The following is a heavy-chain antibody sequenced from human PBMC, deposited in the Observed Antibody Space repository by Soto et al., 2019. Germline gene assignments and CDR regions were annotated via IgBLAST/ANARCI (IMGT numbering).Heavy chain of an antibody. D-gene: IGHD6-19*01. Sequence: GGSLRLSCAASGFTFSSYAMSWVRQAPGKGLEWVSAISGSGGSTYYADSVKGRFTISRDNSKNTLYLQMNSLRAEDTAVYYGSKHCRKSGCTTDWRAFDIWGQGTMVTVSS. J-gene: IGHJ3*02. CDR3: SKHCRKSGCTTDWRAFDI. CDR2: ISGSGGST. V-gene: IGHV3-23*01. CDR1: GFTFSSYA.